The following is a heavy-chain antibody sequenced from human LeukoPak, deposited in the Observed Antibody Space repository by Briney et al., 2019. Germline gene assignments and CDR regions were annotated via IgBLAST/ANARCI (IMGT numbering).Heavy chain of an antibody. Sequence: VKPSETLSPTCAVSGYSISSSNWWGWIRQPPGKGLEWIGYIYYSGSTYYNPSLKSRVTMSVDTSKNQFSLKLSSVTAVDTAVYYCARTDCSSTSCYDAFDIWGQGTMVTVSS. J-gene: IGHJ3*02. CDR2: IYYSGST. CDR1: GYSISSSNW. CDR3: ARTDCSSTSCYDAFDI. V-gene: IGHV4-28*01. D-gene: IGHD2-2*01.